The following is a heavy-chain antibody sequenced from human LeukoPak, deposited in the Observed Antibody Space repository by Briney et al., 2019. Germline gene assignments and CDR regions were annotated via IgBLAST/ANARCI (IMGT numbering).Heavy chain of an antibody. CDR2: IGTAGDP. D-gene: IGHD3-10*01. CDR3: ARGGAMVRGVIYYYYGMDV. V-gene: IGHV3-13*05. Sequence: GGSLRLSCAASGFTFSSYDMHWVRQATGKGLEWVSAIGTAGDPYYPGSVKGRFTISRENAKNSLYLQMNSLRAGDTAVYYCARGGAMVRGVIYYYYGMDVWGEGTTVTVSS. J-gene: IGHJ6*04. CDR1: GFTFSSYD.